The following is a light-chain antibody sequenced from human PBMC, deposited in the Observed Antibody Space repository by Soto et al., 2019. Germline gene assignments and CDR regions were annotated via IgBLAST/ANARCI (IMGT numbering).Light chain of an antibody. V-gene: IGLV1-40*01. J-gene: IGLJ1*01. CDR3: QSYYSSLSGYV. Sequence: QSVLTQPPSVSGAPGQRVTISCPGSSSNIGAGYDVHWYQQLPGTAPKLLIYGNSNRPSGVPDRFSGSKSGTSASLAITGLQAEDEADYYCQSYYSSLSGYVFGTGTKLTVL. CDR1: SSNIGAGYD. CDR2: GNS.